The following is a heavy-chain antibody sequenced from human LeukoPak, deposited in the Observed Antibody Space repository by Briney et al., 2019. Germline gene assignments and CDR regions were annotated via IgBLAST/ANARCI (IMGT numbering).Heavy chain of an antibody. Sequence: PGGSLRLSCAASGFTFSNYEMNWVRQAPRKGLEWVSYISSIDSTTYYADSVKGRFTISRDNAKNSLYLQMNSLRVEDTAVYHCARGLASSNWPYWFDPWGQGTLVSVSS. CDR3: ARGLASSNWPYWFDP. J-gene: IGHJ5*02. D-gene: IGHD6-13*01. V-gene: IGHV3-48*03. CDR2: ISSIDSTT. CDR1: GFTFSNYE.